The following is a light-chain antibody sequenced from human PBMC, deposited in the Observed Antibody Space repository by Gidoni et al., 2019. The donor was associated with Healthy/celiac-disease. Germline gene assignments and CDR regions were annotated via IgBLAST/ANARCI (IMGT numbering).Light chain of an antibody. Sequence: DIVLTQSPGTLSLSPGERATLSCRASQSVSSSYLAWYQQKPGQAPRPLIYGASSRATGIPDRFSGSGSGTDFTLTISRLEPEDFAVYYCQQYGSSSYTFGQGTKLEIK. CDR3: QQYGSSSYT. J-gene: IGKJ2*01. CDR1: QSVSSSY. V-gene: IGKV3-20*01. CDR2: GAS.